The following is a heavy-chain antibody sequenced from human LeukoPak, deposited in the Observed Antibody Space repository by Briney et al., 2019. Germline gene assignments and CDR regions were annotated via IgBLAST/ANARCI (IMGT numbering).Heavy chain of an antibody. Sequence: GGSLRLSCAASGFTFSDYYMSWIRQAPWKGLEWVSYISSSGSIIYYADSVKGRFTISRDNAKNSLYLQMNSLRAEDTAVYYCARGHPDYGYAFDIWGQGTMVTVSS. J-gene: IGHJ3*02. CDR2: ISSSGSII. CDR3: ARGHPDYGYAFDI. CDR1: GFTFSDYY. D-gene: IGHD4-17*01. V-gene: IGHV3-11*01.